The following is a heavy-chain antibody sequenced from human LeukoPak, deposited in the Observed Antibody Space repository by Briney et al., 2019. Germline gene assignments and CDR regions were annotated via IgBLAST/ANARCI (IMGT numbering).Heavy chain of an antibody. CDR3: AKDPVVYHGGSGWHYFDY. D-gene: IGHD6-19*01. J-gene: IGHJ4*02. Sequence: PGGSLRLSSVASPFTFSRYAMSWVRPAPGRGLEWVATIGGTGARTYYADSVKGRFTISRDNSMDTLFLQMNSLKGEDTAVYYCAKDPVVYHGGSGWHYFDYWGQGTLVTVSS. V-gene: IGHV3-23*01. CDR1: PFTFSRYA. CDR2: IGGTGART.